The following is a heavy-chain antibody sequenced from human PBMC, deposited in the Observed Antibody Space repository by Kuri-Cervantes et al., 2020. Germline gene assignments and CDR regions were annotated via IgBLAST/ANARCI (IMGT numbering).Heavy chain of an antibody. D-gene: IGHD3-9*01. CDR1: GGSISSSSYY. Sequence: SATLSLTCTVSGGSISSSSYYWGWIRQPPGKGLEWIGSIYYSGSTYYNPSLKSRVTISVDTSKNQFSLKLSSVTAADTAVYYCARGTDYDILTGYFLPYFDYWGQGTLVTVSS. J-gene: IGHJ4*02. CDR2: IYYSGST. V-gene: IGHV4-39*07. CDR3: ARGTDYDILTGYFLPYFDY.